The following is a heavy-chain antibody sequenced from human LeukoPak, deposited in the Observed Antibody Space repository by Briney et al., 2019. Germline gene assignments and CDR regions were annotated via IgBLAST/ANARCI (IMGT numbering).Heavy chain of an antibody. CDR1: GGSISSSSYY. Sequence: PSETLSLTCTVSGGSISSSSYYWGWIRQPPGKGLEWIGSIYYSGSTYYNPSLKSRITISINTSKNQFSLKLSSVTAADTAVYYCARGVRWDQGIDYWGQGTLVTVSS. D-gene: IGHD3-10*01. CDR2: IYYSGST. J-gene: IGHJ4*02. CDR3: ARGVRWDQGIDY. V-gene: IGHV4-39*07.